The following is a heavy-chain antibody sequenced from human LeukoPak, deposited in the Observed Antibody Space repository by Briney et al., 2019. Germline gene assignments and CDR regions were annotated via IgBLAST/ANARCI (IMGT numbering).Heavy chain of an antibody. CDR1: GYIFTSYW. V-gene: IGHV5-10-1*01. D-gene: IGHD3-9*01. Sequence: RGESLKISCKGSGYIFTSYWISWVRQMPGKGVEWMGRIDPSESYTNYSPSFQGHVTSSDDKSISTAYLQWSSLKASDSAMYYCARQTSDFYDILTGSGWFDPWGQGTLVTVSS. CDR3: ARQTSDFYDILTGSGWFDP. J-gene: IGHJ5*02. CDR2: IDPSESYT.